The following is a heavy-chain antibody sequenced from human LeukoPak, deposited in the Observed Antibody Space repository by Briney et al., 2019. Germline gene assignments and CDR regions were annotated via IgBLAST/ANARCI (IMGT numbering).Heavy chain of an antibody. J-gene: IGHJ5*02. V-gene: IGHV3-53*01. CDR1: GFTLSSIH. D-gene: IGHD4-17*01. Sequence: GGSLRLSCAASGFTLSSIHMVWVRQAPGKGLEWVSAIHSSGGTYYADSVKGRFTISRDTSKNTLYLQINSLRVEDTAVYYCIVFGDSNHWGQGTLVTVSS. CDR2: IHSSGGT. CDR3: IVFGDSNH.